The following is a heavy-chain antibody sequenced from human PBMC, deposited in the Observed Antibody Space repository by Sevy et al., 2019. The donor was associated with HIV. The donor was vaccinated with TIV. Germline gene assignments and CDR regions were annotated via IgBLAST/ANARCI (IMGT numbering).Heavy chain of an antibody. CDR2: ISYDDGSNR. CDR3: ARDSGYCGGDCYGPGGY. D-gene: IGHD2-21*02. Sequence: GGSLRLSCAASGFTFSSYALHWVRQAPGKGLEWVAVISYDDGSNRNYADSVKGRFTISRDNSKNTGYLQMNSLRAEDTAVYYGARDSGYCGGDCYGPGGYWGQGTLVTVSS. J-gene: IGHJ4*02. V-gene: IGHV3-30-3*01. CDR1: GFTFSSYA.